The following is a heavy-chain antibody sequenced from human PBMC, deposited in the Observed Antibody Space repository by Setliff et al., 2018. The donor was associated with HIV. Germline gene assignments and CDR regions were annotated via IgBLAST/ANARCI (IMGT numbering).Heavy chain of an antibody. J-gene: IGHJ4*02. V-gene: IGHV4-61*02. Sequence: SETLSLTCTVADGSISTGSYYWSWVRQPAGRGLEWIGRIYTSGSTNYNPSLKSRVTMSVDTSKNQFSLNLTSVTAADTAVYYCARGRFVGFDYWGQGTLVTGLL. CDR2: IYTSGST. CDR1: DGSISTGSYY. CDR3: ARGRFVGFDY. D-gene: IGHD3-16*02.